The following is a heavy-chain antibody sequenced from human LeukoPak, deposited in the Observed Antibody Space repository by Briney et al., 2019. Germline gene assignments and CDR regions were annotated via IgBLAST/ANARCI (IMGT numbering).Heavy chain of an antibody. J-gene: IGHJ4*02. CDR2: ISSSSSYI. CDR3: ARGAYGGNYYFDY. CDR1: GFTFSSYS. Sequence: GGSLRLSCAASGFTFSSYSMNWVRQAPGKGLEWVSSISSSSSYIYYADSVKGRFTISRDNAKNSLYLQMNSLRAEDTAVYYCARGAYGGNYYFDYWGQGTLVTVSS. V-gene: IGHV3-21*01. D-gene: IGHD4-23*01.